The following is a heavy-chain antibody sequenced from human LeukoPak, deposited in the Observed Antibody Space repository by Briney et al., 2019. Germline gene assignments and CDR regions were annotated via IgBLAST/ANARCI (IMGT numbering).Heavy chain of an antibody. V-gene: IGHV3-11*01. CDR2: ISSSGSTI. CDR3: ARDQRPYNWFDP. J-gene: IGHJ5*02. CDR1: GFTFSDYY. Sequence: GGSLRPSCAASGFTFSDYYMSWIRQAPGKGLEWVSYISSSGSTIYYADSVKGRFTISRDNAKNSLYLQMNSLRAEDTAVYYCARDQRPYNWFDPWGQGTLVTVSS.